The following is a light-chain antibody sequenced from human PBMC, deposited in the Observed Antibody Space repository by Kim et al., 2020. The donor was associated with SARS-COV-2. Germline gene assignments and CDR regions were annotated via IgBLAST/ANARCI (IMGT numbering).Light chain of an antibody. CDR3: QQYYTYPYT. CDR1: QSLNSW. CDR2: STS. V-gene: IGKV1-5*03. J-gene: IGKJ2*01. Sequence: DIQMTQSPSTLSASVGDRVTITCRASQSLNSWVAWYQQKPGKAPDLLIYSTSTLPSGVPSRFSGSRSGTEFTLTISSLQPHDFATYYCQQYYTYPYTFGQGTKLEI.